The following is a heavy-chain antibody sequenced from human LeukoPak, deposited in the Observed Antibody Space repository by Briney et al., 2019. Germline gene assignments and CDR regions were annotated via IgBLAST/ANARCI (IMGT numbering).Heavy chain of an antibody. CDR1: GFTFSDYY. CDR2: IGSSGSTI. Sequence: GGSLRLSCAASGFTFSDYYMSWIRQAPGKGLEWVSYIGSSGSTIYYADSVKGRFTISRDNAKNSLYLQMNSLSAEDTAVYYCAREQTSYFGSGSYSRYYYMDVWGKGTTVTVSS. D-gene: IGHD3-10*01. CDR3: AREQTSYFGSGSYSRYYYMDV. V-gene: IGHV3-11*04. J-gene: IGHJ6*03.